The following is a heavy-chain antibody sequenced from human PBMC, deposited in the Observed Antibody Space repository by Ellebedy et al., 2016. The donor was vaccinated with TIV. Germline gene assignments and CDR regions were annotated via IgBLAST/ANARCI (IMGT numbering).Heavy chain of an antibody. CDR3: AKGRWLQPFDY. CDR2: ISGSGGST. CDR1: GFTFSSYW. Sequence: GESLKISCVASGFTFSSYWMSWVRQAPGKGLEWVSAISGSGGSTYYADSVKGRFTISRDNSKNTLYLQMNSLRAEDTAVYYCAKGRWLQPFDYWGQGTLVTVSS. V-gene: IGHV3-23*01. D-gene: IGHD5-24*01. J-gene: IGHJ4*02.